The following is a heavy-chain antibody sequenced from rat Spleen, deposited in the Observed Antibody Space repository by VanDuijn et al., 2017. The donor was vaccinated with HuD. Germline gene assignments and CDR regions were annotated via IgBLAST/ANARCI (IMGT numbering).Heavy chain of an antibody. Sequence: EVQLVESGGGLVQPGRSLKLSCAASGFTFSNYGMAWVRQTPTKGLEWVASISTGGGNTYYRDSVKGRFTISRDDAKSTLYLQMNSLRSEDTATYYCAKVEVAWFAYWGQGTLVTVSS. D-gene: IGHD3-7*01. CDR1: GFTFSNYG. CDR3: AKVEVAWFAY. V-gene: IGHV5S13*01. CDR2: ISTGGGNT. J-gene: IGHJ3*01.